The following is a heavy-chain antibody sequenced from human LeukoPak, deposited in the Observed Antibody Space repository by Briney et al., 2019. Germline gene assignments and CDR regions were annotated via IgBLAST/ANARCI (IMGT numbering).Heavy chain of an antibody. CDR3: AGAYGSGSYKISHEFDY. J-gene: IGHJ4*02. Sequence: GGSLRLSCAASGFTFSSYAMSWVRQAPGKGLEWVSAISGSGGSTYYADSVKGRFTISRDNSKNTLYLQMNSLRAEDTAVYYCAGAYGSGSYKISHEFDYWGQGTLSPSPQ. CDR2: ISGSGGST. V-gene: IGHV3-23*01. D-gene: IGHD3-10*01. CDR1: GFTFSSYA.